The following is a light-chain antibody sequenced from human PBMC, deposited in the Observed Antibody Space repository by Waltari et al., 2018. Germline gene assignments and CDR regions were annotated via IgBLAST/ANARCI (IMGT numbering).Light chain of an antibody. CDR1: SSDVGGYDY. V-gene: IGLV2-14*03. Sequence: QSALTQPASVSGSPGQSITISCTGTSSDVGGYDYVPWYQQHPGKAPKLMIYDVSNRPSGISNRFSGSKSGNTASLTISGLQAEDEADYYCSSYTDITTLGGVFGTGTKVTVL. CDR3: SSYTDITTLGGV. J-gene: IGLJ1*01. CDR2: DVS.